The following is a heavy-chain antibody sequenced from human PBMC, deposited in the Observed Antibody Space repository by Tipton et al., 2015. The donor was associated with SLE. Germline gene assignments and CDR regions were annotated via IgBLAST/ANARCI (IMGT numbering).Heavy chain of an antibody. CDR3: ARGPEYDYVWGSYRGLDY. D-gene: IGHD3-16*02. CDR1: GGSISSSSYY. Sequence: TLSLTCTVSGGSISSSSYYWGWIRQPPGKGLEWIGSIYYSGSTYYNPSLKSRVTISVDTSKNQFSLKLSSVTAADTAVYYCARGPEYDYVWGSYRGLDYWGQGTLVTVSS. V-gene: IGHV4-39*07. CDR2: IYYSGST. J-gene: IGHJ4*02.